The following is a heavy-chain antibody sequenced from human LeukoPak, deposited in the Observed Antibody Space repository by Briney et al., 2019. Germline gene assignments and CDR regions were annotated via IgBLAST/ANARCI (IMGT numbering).Heavy chain of an antibody. CDR1: GYTFTGYY. V-gene: IGHV1-2*02. Sequence: ASVKVSCKASGYTFTGYYMYWVRQAPGPGLQCMGWINPNSGGTNYAQKFQGRVNMTRDTSISTAYMELSRLISDDTAVYYCARGPSGYPTAFDIWGQGTMVTVSS. J-gene: IGHJ3*02. D-gene: IGHD3-22*01. CDR3: ARGPSGYPTAFDI. CDR2: INPNSGGT.